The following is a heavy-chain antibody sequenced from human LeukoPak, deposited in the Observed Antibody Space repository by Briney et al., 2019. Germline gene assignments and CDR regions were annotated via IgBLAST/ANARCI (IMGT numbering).Heavy chain of an antibody. CDR1: GFAFSDYD. CDR2: IGTAGDT. V-gene: IGHV3-13*01. CDR3: ARVAKERVGGVYYFDY. Sequence: GGSLRLSCAASGFAFSDYDMHWVRQATGKGLEWVSAIGTAGDTYYTGSVKGRFTISRENAENSLYLQMNSLRAGDTAVYYCARVAKERVGGVYYFDYWGQGTLVTVSS. D-gene: IGHD1-1*01. J-gene: IGHJ4*02.